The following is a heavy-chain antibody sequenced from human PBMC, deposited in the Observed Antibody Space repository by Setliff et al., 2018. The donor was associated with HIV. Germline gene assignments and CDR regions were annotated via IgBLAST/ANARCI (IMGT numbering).Heavy chain of an antibody. CDR1: GYTLSELS. Sequence: ASVKVSCKVSGYTLSELSMHWVRQAPGEGLEWMGGFDPEDGETIYAEKFQGRVTMTRDTSIRTAYMELSSLTSDDTAVYYRASLATTRWDYWGRGTLVTVSS. CDR3: ASLATTRWDY. D-gene: IGHD2-15*01. V-gene: IGHV1-24*01. J-gene: IGHJ4*02. CDR2: FDPEDGET.